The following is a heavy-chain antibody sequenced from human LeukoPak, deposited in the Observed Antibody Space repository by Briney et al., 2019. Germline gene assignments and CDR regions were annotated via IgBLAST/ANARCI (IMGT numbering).Heavy chain of an antibody. J-gene: IGHJ4*02. CDR2: IRGNTYGGTT. D-gene: IGHD2-15*01. CDR3: TTYRAYCSGGACYRHLEY. Sequence: GRSLRLSCTASGFTFADYGLTWVRQAPGKGLESVGLIRGNTYGGTTESAASVKGRFSISRDDSEDIAYLQMNSLKIEDTALYYCTTYRAYCSGGACYRHLEYWGQGTLVTVSS. CDR1: GFTFADYG. V-gene: IGHV3-49*04.